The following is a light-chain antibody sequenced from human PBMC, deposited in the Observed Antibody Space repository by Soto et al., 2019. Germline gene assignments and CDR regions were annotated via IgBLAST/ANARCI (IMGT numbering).Light chain of an antibody. V-gene: IGKV3-15*01. CDR3: QHYHNWPPWT. CDR1: QSVSSN. CDR2: RAS. J-gene: IGKJ1*01. Sequence: EIVMTQSPATLSVSPGERATLSCRAGQSVSSNLAWYQQKPGQAPRLLIYRASTRATGIPARFSGSGSGTDFTLTTPSLQSEDFAVYYCQHYHNWPPWTFGQGTKVEIK.